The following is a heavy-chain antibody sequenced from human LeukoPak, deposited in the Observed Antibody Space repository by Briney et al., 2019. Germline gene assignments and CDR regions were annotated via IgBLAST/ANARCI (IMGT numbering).Heavy chain of an antibody. Sequence: SETLSLTCTVSGGFISSYYWSWIRQPAGKGLEWIGRIYTSGSTNYNPSLKSRVTMSVDTSKNQCPLKLCSVTAADTAVDYCARCGIDAFDIWGQGTVVTVSS. CDR3: ARCGIDAFDI. D-gene: IGHD1-14*01. V-gene: IGHV4-4*07. CDR1: GGFISSYY. CDR2: IYTSGST. J-gene: IGHJ3*02.